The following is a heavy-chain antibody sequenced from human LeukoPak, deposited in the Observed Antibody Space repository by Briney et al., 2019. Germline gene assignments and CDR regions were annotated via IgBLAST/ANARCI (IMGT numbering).Heavy chain of an antibody. CDR1: GFTFSSYA. CDR2: ISGSGGST. V-gene: IGHV3-23*01. CDR3: AKDHRPPGYCSGGSCYFSY. J-gene: IGHJ4*02. D-gene: IGHD2-15*01. Sequence: GGSLRLSCAASGFTFSSYAMSWVRQAPGKGLEWVSAISGSGGSTYYADSVKGRFTISRDNSKNTLYLQMNSLRAEDTAVYYCAKDHRPPGYCSGGSCYFSYWGQGTLVTVSP.